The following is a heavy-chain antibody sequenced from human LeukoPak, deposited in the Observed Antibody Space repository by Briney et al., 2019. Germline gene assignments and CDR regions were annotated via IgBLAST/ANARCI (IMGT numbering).Heavy chain of an antibody. CDR1: GFTFSSYS. J-gene: IGHJ6*03. CDR2: IGSSSSTI. Sequence: GGSLRLSCAASGFTFSSYSMNWVRQAPGKGLEWVSYIGSSSSTIYYADSVKGRFTISRDNAKNSLYLQMNSLRAEDTAVYYCAREFEYQLSQPGWGYYFYYMDVWGEGTTVTVSS. V-gene: IGHV3-48*01. CDR3: AREFEYQLSQPGWGYYFYYMDV. D-gene: IGHD2-2*01.